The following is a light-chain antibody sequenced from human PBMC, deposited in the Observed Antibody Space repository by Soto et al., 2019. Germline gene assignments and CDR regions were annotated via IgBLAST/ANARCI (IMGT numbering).Light chain of an antibody. Sequence: EIVMTQSPATLSVSPGERATLSCRASQGVRSNLAWYHQRPGQAPRLLIYAASARATSIPARFSGSGSGTDFTLAISSLEPEDFAVYYCQQRSNWPTFGQGTRLEI. CDR3: QQRSNWPT. V-gene: IGKV3-11*01. J-gene: IGKJ5*01. CDR1: QGVRSN. CDR2: AAS.